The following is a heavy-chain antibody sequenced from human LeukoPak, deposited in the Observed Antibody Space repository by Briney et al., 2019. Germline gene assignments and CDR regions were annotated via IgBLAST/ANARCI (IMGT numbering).Heavy chain of an antibody. CDR1: GYTFTSYD. D-gene: IGHD4-23*01. CDR3: ARGRNGGNFLDWFDP. Sequence: ASVTVSCTASGYTFTSYDINWVRQATGQGLEWMGWMNPNSGNTGYAQKFQGRVTMTRNTSISTAYMELSSLRSEDTAVYYCARGRNGGNFLDWFDPWGQGTLVTVSS. V-gene: IGHV1-8*01. CDR2: MNPNSGNT. J-gene: IGHJ5*02.